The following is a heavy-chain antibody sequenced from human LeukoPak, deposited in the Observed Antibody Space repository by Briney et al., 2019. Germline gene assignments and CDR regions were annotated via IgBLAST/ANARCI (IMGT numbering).Heavy chain of an antibody. Sequence: GASVKVSCKASGGTFGSYAISWVRQAPGQGLEWMGRIIPILGIANYAQKFQGRVTITADKSTSTAYMELSSLRSEDTAVYYCANSPVVVTARRAFDIWGQGTMVTVSS. D-gene: IGHD2-21*02. CDR2: IIPILGIA. J-gene: IGHJ3*02. CDR1: GGTFGSYA. CDR3: ANSPVVVTARRAFDI. V-gene: IGHV1-69*04.